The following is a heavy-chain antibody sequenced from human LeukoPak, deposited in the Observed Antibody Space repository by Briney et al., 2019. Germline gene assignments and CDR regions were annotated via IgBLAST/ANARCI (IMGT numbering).Heavy chain of an antibody. CDR3: ARDNWNYLGFYYGMDV. J-gene: IGHJ6*02. D-gene: IGHD1-7*01. Sequence: PGGSLRLPCAASGFTFSSYSMNWVRQAPGKGLEWVSSISSSSSYIYYADSVKGRFTISRDNAKNSLYLQMNSLRAEDTAVYYCARDNWNYLGFYYGMDVWGQGTTVTVSS. V-gene: IGHV3-21*01. CDR1: GFTFSSYS. CDR2: ISSSSSYI.